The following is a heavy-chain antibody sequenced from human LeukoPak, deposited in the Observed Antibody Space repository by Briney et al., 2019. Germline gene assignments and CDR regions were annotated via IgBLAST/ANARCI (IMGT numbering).Heavy chain of an antibody. J-gene: IGHJ5*02. CDR3: AKAMTSVVTPGAS. V-gene: IGHV3-23*01. D-gene: IGHD4-23*01. CDR2: ISGSGGST. CDR1: GFNFRNHA. Sequence: QAGGSLRLSCAASGFNFRNHAMSWVRQASGKRPEWVSVISGSGGSTYYGDSVKGRITISNDTTNNTLYLQMSMLSADDTAVYFCAKAMTSVVTPGASWGQGTLVTVPS.